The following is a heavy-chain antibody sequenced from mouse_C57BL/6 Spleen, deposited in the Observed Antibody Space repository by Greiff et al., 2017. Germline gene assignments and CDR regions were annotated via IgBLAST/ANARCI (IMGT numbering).Heavy chain of an antibody. D-gene: IGHD1-1*01. J-gene: IGHJ2*01. CDR1: GYAFTNHL. CDR2: ITPGSGGT. V-gene: IGHV1-54*01. CDR3: ARRDYYGSSPYFAY. Sequence: VQLQQSGAELVRPGTSVKVYCKASGYAFTNHLIARVKQRPGQGLEWTGVITPGSGGTNYNETFTGKATLTAEKSSSSAYGQVSSVTSEDSAVDFCARRDYYGSSPYFAYWGQ.